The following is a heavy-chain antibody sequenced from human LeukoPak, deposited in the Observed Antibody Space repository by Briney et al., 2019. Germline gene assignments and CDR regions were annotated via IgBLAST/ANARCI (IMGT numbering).Heavy chain of an antibody. Sequence: GASVKVSCKASGYTFTGYYMHWVRQAPGQGPEWMGRINPNSGGTNYAQKFQGRVTMTRDTSISTAYMELSRLRSDDTAVYYCARAFGVVIEDFYYYYGMDVWGQGTTVTVSS. D-gene: IGHD3-3*01. CDR2: INPNSGGT. CDR1: GYTFTGYY. V-gene: IGHV1-2*06. J-gene: IGHJ6*02. CDR3: ARAFGVVIEDFYYYYGMDV.